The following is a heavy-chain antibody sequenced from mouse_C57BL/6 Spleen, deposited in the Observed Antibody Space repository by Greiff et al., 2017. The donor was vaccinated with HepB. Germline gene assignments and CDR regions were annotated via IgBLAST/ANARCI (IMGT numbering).Heavy chain of an antibody. V-gene: IGHV1-82*01. D-gene: IGHD3-2*02. Sequence: QVQLQQSGPELVKPGASVKISCKASGYAFSSSWMNWVKQRPGKGLEWIGRIYPGDGDTNYNGKFKGKATLTADKSSSTAYMQLSSLTSEDSAVYCCAGAAQALYAMDYWGQGTSVTVSS. CDR2: IYPGDGDT. CDR3: AGAAQALYAMDY. CDR1: GYAFSSSW. J-gene: IGHJ4*01.